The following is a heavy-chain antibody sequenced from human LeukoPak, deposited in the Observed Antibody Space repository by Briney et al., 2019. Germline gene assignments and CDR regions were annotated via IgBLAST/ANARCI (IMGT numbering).Heavy chain of an antibody. CDR1: GYTLTDLS. V-gene: IGHV1-24*01. J-gene: IGHJ4*02. CDR3: ATGYDSSGYLLPYFDY. D-gene: IGHD3-22*01. Sequence: RASVKVSCKVSGYTLTDLSMHWVRQAPGKGLEWMGGFDPEDGETIFAQKFQGRVTMTEDTSTDTAYMELSSLRSEDTAVYYCATGYDSSGYLLPYFDYWGQGTLVTVSS. CDR2: FDPEDGET.